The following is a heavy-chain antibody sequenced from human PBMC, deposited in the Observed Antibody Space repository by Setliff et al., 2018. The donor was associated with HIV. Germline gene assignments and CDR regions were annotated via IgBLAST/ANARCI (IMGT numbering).Heavy chain of an antibody. J-gene: IGHJ6*03. Sequence: ASVKVSCKSVGYIFSNFGFNWVRQAPGQGLEWMGYISGYNRITFYAQNFRGRVTITAAKSTNTAYMQLSGLTYEDTAVYYCAKGERRVADISDLNYMGVWGKGTMVTVSS. V-gene: IGHV1-18*01. D-gene: IGHD1-1*01. CDR3: AKGERRVADISDLNYMGV. CDR2: ISGYNRIT. CDR1: GYIFSNFG.